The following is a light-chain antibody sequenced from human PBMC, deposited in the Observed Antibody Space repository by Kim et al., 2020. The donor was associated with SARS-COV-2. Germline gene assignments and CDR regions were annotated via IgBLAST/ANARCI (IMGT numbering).Light chain of an antibody. CDR3: LQYGSSSYT. CDR2: SVS. Sequence: EVVLTQSPGTLSLSPGESATLSCRASQPVSSTYLAWYQQKPGQAPRLLMYSVSNRATGIPDRFSGSGSRTDFTLTISRLEPEDFAVYYCLQYGSSSYTFGQGTNLEI. J-gene: IGKJ2*01. CDR1: QPVSSTY. V-gene: IGKV3-20*01.